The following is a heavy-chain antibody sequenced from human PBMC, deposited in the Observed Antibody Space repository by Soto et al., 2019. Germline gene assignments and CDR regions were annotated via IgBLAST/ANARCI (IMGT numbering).Heavy chain of an antibody. J-gene: IGHJ3*02. D-gene: IGHD3-3*01. CDR3: ARGKSGRITIFGVVTDAFDI. V-gene: IGHV1-69*13. CDR2: IIPIFGTA. Sequence: GASVKVSCKASGGTFSSYAISWVRQAPGQGLEWMGGIIPIFGTANYAQKFQGRVTITADESTSTAYMELSSLRSEDTAVYYCARGKSGRITIFGVVTDAFDIWGQGTVVTVSS. CDR1: GGTFSSYA.